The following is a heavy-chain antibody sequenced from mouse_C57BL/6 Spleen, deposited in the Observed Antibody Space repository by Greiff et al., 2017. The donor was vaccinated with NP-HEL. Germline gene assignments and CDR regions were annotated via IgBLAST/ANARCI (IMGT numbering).Heavy chain of an antibody. D-gene: IGHD3-2*02. V-gene: IGHV1-69*01. CDR1: GYTFTSYW. CDR2: IDPSDSYT. CDR3: ARGGTAQATEAMDY. J-gene: IGHJ4*01. Sequence: QVQLKQPGAELVMPGASVKLSCKASGYTFTSYWMHWVKQRPGQGLEWIGEIDPSDSYTNYNQKFKGKSTLTVDQSSSTAYMQLSSLTSEDSAVYYCARGGTAQATEAMDYWGQGTSVTVSS.